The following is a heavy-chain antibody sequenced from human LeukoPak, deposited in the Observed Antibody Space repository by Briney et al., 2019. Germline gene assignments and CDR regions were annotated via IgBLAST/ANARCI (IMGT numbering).Heavy chain of an antibody. CDR2: ISYDGSNK. Sequence: GGSLRLSCAASGFTFSSYGMHWVRQAPGKGLEWVAVISYDGSNKYYADSVKGGFTISRDNSKNTLYLQMNSLRAEDTAVYYCAKEEGFNWNDDYYYYYGMDVWGQGTTVTVSS. CDR1: GFTFSSYG. CDR3: AKEEGFNWNDDYYYYYGMDV. D-gene: IGHD1-20*01. V-gene: IGHV3-30*18. J-gene: IGHJ6*02.